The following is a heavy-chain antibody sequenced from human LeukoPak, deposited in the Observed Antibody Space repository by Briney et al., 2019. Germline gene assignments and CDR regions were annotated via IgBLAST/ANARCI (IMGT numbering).Heavy chain of an antibody. V-gene: IGHV4-31*03. CDR1: GDSLSSGRHY. D-gene: IGHD3-16*02. Sequence: SATLSLTCTASGDSLSSGRHYWSWIRQHPGQGLEWLGYLSYRGRTSYNSSLKSRVTTSLDTSKNQFTLRWNSVTAAYTAVYYCAKDRCTSTSCPSDYWGQGILVTVSS. J-gene: IGHJ4*02. CDR2: LSYRGRT. CDR3: AKDRCTSTSCPSDY.